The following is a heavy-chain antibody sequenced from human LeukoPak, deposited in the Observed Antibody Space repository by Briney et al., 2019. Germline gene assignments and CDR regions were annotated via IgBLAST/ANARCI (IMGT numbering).Heavy chain of an antibody. Sequence: GGSLRLSCAASGSIVSNNYMNWVRQAPGKGLEWVSVIYSGGSTYYADSVKGRFTISRDNSKNTVDLQMNDLRGEDTAVYYCARSWDARLNFDYWGQGTLVTVSS. CDR3: ARSWDARLNFDY. CDR2: IYSGGST. D-gene: IGHD1-26*01. V-gene: IGHV3-66*02. CDR1: GSIVSNNY. J-gene: IGHJ4*02.